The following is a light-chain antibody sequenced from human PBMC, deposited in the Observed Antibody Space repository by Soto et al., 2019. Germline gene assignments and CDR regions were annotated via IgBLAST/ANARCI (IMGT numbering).Light chain of an antibody. CDR2: SVT. CDR3: SSYATGGFPYV. CDR1: SSDVGAYNY. V-gene: IGLV2-14*03. Sequence: QSALTQPASVSGSPGQSITLSCTGTSSDVGAYNYVSWYRQHTGQAPKLLIYSVTNRPSGISNRFSGSKSGNTASLTISGLQAEDDADYYCSSYATGGFPYVLGTGTKVTVL. J-gene: IGLJ1*01.